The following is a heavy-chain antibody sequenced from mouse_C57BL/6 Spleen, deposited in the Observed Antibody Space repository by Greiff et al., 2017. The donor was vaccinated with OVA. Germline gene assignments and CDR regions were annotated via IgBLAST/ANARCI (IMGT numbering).Heavy chain of an antibody. J-gene: IGHJ4*01. D-gene: IGHD1-1*01. Sequence: EVKVEESGEGLVKPGGSLKLSCAASGFTFSSYAMSWVRQTPEKRLEWVAYISSGGDYIYYADTVKGRFTISRDNARNTLYLQMSSLKSEDTAMYYCCSEAMDDWGQGTSVTVSS. CDR2: ISSGGDYI. V-gene: IGHV5S21*01. CDR1: GFTFSSYA. CDR3: CSEAMDD.